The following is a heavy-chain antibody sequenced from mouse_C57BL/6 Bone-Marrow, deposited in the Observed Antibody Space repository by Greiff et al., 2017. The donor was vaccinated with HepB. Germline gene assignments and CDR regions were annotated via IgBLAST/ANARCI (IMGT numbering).Heavy chain of an antibody. V-gene: IGHV5-4*03. CDR1: GFTFSSYA. D-gene: IGHD1-1*01. Sequence: EVKLQESGGGLVKPGGSLKLSCAASGFTFSSYAMSWVRQTPEKRLEWVATISDGGSYTYYPDNVKGRFTISRDNAKNNLYLQMSHLKSEDTAMYYCARGGGPYYYGSSYGYWGQGTTLTVSS. CDR3: ARGGGPYYYGSSYGY. CDR2: ISDGGSYT. J-gene: IGHJ2*01.